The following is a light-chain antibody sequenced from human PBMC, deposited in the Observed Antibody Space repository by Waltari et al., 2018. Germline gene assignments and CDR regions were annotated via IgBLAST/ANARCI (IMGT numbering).Light chain of an antibody. V-gene: IGKV1-17*02. J-gene: IGKJ4*01. Sequence: DIQMTQSPSSLSASVGDRVTITCRASQDIANDLAWYQQKPGETPKLLIYEASSLQSGIPSRFSGSGSGTDFTLIIRNLQLEDFATYSCQHYDSMPFTFGGGTKVGIK. CDR1: QDIAND. CDR2: EAS. CDR3: QHYDSMPFT.